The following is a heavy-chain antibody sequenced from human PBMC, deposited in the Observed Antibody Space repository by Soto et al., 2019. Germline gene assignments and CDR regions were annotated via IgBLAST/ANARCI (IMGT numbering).Heavy chain of an antibody. V-gene: IGHV3-7*03. CDR2: IKGDGSDP. Sequence: EVHLVESGGGLVQPGGSLRLSCAASGFTLNNYYISWVRQAPGKGLEWVGNIKGDGSDPHYVDSVKGRFTISRDKAENSIARPTNTLGAEDTAMYYCARDPGTAHWGQGNLVTVSS. CDR3: ARDPGTAH. J-gene: IGHJ4*02. CDR1: GFTLNNYY.